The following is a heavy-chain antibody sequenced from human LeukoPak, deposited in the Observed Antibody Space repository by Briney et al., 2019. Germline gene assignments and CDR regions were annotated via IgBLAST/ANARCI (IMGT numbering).Heavy chain of an antibody. CDR3: ARDHLPAGAPGYYMDV. D-gene: IGHD4/OR15-4a*01. CDR1: GGSVSSHF. CDR2: IYNSGIT. Sequence: SETLSLTCTVSGGSVSSHFWSWIRQPPGKGLEWIGYIYNSGITNYNPSLKSRVTMSVDTSKNQFSLMLRSVTAADTAVYYCARDHLPAGAPGYYMDVWSKGTTVTVSS. V-gene: IGHV4-59*02. J-gene: IGHJ6*03.